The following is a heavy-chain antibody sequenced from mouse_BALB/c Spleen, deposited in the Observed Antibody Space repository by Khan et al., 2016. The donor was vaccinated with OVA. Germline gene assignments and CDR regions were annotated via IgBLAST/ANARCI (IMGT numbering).Heavy chain of an antibody. Sequence: VQLKESGPELVKPGASVKISCKASGYSFTGYFMNWVMQSHGKSLEWIGRINPHIGETLYNQKFKGKATLTVDESSRTVHMELRSLASEDSAVYYCARKNGNDFDYWGQGTTLTVSS. CDR3: ARKNGNDFDY. V-gene: IGHV1-20*02. CDR2: INPHIGET. D-gene: IGHD1-1*01. CDR1: GYSFTGYF. J-gene: IGHJ2*01.